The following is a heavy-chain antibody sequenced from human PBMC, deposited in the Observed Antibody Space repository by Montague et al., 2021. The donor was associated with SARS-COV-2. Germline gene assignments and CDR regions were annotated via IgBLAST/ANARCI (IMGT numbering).Heavy chain of an antibody. CDR3: ASRFTGAGYCHASH. CDR1: GGSIGNSNYY. Sequence: SETLSLTCSVSGGSIGNSNYYWVWLRPPPGLELVWLVRVYYSGNTYPTSSLQSRVSISVDTSKIQLSLNVMSVTAADTAVYYCASRFTGAGYCHASHWGQGTLVTVSS. V-gene: IGHV4-39*01. CDR2: VYYSGNT. D-gene: IGHD2-21*02. J-gene: IGHJ4*02.